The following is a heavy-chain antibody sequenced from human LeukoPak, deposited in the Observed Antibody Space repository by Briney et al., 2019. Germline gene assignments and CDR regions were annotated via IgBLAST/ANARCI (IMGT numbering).Heavy chain of an antibody. D-gene: IGHD6-19*01. Sequence: SVKVSCKASGGTFSSYTISWVRQAPGQGLEWMGRIIPILGIANYAQKFQGRVTITAYKSTGTAYMELKSLRSEDAAVYYCARDGGYSSGWYSDYWGQGTLVTVSS. CDR3: ARDGGYSSGWYSDY. V-gene: IGHV1-69*04. CDR1: GGTFSSYT. CDR2: IIPILGIA. J-gene: IGHJ4*02.